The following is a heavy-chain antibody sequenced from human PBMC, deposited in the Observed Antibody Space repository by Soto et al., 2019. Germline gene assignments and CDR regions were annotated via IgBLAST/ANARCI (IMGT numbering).Heavy chain of an antibody. V-gene: IGHV6-1*01. CDR2: TYYMSKWFN. CDR1: GDSVSSDNAA. Sequence: SQTLSLTCVISGDSVSSDNAAWNWIRQSASRGVEWLERTYYMSKWFNDYAVSVKRRLAIRPDTSTNHLSLHMKSVAPEDTAVYYCAREDQWLVGHPFDYWGLGTMVTVSS. D-gene: IGHD6-19*01. J-gene: IGHJ4*02. CDR3: AREDQWLVGHPFDY.